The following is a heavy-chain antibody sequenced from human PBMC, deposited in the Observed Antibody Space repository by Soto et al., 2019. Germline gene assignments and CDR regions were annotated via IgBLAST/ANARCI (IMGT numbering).Heavy chain of an antibody. CDR2: IYYSGTT. CDR1: AYSISSSNW. Sequence: QVQLQESGPGLVKPSDTLSLTCAVSAYSISSSNWWGWIRQPPGKGLEWIGYIYYSGTTYYNPSLKSRLTMSVDTSKNQFSLKLTSVTAVDTAVYYCARRAIQGPIDYWGQGTLVTVSS. V-gene: IGHV4-28*01. CDR3: ARRAIQGPIDY. J-gene: IGHJ4*02.